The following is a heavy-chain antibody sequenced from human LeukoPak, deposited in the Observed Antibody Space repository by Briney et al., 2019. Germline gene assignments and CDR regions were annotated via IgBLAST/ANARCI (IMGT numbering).Heavy chain of an antibody. V-gene: IGHV4-59*08. D-gene: IGHD6-13*01. CDR2: IYYSGST. Sequence: SETLSHTCMDPGGSLSSYYWSWMRQPPGKGRGWVGHIYYSGSTNYNPSLKSRVTISVATAKNQFSLKRSSVTAADTAVYYCARHYDETGYSSSWFRFGAVADPYYGMDVWGQGTTVTVSS. J-gene: IGHJ6*02. CDR1: GGSLSSYY. CDR3: ARHYDETGYSSSWFRFGAVADPYYGMDV.